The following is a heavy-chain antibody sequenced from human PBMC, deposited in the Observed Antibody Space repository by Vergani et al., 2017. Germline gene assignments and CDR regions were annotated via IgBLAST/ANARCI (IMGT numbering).Heavy chain of an antibody. CDR1: GFTFSSYS. CDR3: ARDSQVREVAALYYYYYYGMDV. D-gene: IGHD2-15*01. Sequence: EVQLVESGGGLVQPGGSLRLSCAASGFTFSSYSMNWVRQAPGKGLEWVSYISSSISTIYYADSVKGRFTISRDNAKNSLYLQMNSLRAEDTAVYYCARDSQVREVAALYYYYYYGMDVWGQGTTVTVSS. CDR2: ISSSISTI. V-gene: IGHV3-48*01. J-gene: IGHJ6*02.